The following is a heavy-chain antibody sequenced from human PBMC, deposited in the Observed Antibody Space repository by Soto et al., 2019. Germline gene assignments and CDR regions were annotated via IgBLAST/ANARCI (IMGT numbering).Heavy chain of an antibody. J-gene: IGHJ6*02. D-gene: IGHD6-13*01. CDR2: TYYRSKWYN. CDR1: GDSVSSNSAA. CDR3: ARGKNSSSWYTYYGIDG. V-gene: IGHV6-1*01. Sequence: PSQTLSLTCAISGDSVSSNSAAWNWIRQSPSRGLEWLGRTYYRSKWYNDYAVSVKSRITINPDTSKNQFSLQLNSVTPEDTAVYYCARGKNSSSWYTYYGIDGWGQGTTVTVSS.